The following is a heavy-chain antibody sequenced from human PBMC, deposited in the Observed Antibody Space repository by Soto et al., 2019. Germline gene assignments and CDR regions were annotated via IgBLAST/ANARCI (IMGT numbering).Heavy chain of an antibody. D-gene: IGHD3-3*01. Sequence: PSETLSLTCTVSGGSISSYYWSWIRQPAGKGLEWIGRIYTSGSTNYNPSLKSRVTMSVDTSKNQFSLNLTSVTAADTAVYYCARARFSQWSQDYYGLDVWGQGTTVTVFS. CDR3: ARARFSQWSQDYYGLDV. J-gene: IGHJ6*02. V-gene: IGHV4-4*07. CDR1: GGSISSYY. CDR2: IYTSGST.